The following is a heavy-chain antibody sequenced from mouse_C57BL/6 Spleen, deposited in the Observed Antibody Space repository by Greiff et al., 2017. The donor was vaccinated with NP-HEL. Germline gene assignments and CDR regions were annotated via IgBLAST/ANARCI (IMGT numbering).Heavy chain of an antibody. CDR1: GYTFTSYW. Sequence: VQLQQSGAELVKPGASVKLSCKASGYTFTSYWMQWVKQRPGQGLEWIGEIDPSDSYTNYNQKFKGKATLTVDTSSSTAYMQLSSLTSEDSAVYYCARNTTPVAEAMDYWGQGTSVTVSS. V-gene: IGHV1-50*01. J-gene: IGHJ4*01. D-gene: IGHD1-1*01. CDR2: IDPSDSYT. CDR3: ARNTTPVAEAMDY.